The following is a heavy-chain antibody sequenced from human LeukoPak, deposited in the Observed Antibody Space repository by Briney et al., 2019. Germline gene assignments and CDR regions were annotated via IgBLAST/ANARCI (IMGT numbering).Heavy chain of an antibody. CDR3: ARGVYIAAAQYGY. J-gene: IGHJ4*02. V-gene: IGHV4-59*01. CDR1: GVSISSYY. Sequence: PSEALSLTCTVSGVSISSYYWSWIRQPPGKGLEWIGYIYYSGSTNYNPSLKSRVTISLDTSKNQFSLKLSSVTAADTAVYYCARGVYIAAAQYGYWGQGTLVTVSS. CDR2: IYYSGST. D-gene: IGHD6-13*01.